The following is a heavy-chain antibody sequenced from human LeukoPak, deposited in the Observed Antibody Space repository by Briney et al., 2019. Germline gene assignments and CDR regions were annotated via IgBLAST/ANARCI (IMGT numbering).Heavy chain of an antibody. CDR3: ARVCCAGATGAFDI. V-gene: IGHV4-4*07. J-gene: IGHJ3*02. CDR2: IYTSGST. D-gene: IGHD1-26*01. CDR1: GGSLSSYY. Sequence: PSETLSLTCTVSGGSLSSYYWSWIRQPAGKGLEWIGRIYTSGSTNYNPSLKSRVTMSVDTSKNQFSLKLSSVTAADTAVYCCARVCCAGATGAFDIWGQGTMVTVSS.